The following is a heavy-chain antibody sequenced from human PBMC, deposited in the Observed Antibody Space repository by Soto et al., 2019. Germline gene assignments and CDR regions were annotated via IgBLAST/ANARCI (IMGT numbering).Heavy chain of an antibody. CDR2: IHHTGRT. CDR1: GTSISTGNW. Sequence: QVHLQESGPGRVEPSETLSLTCAVSGTSISTGNWWSWVRQPPGKGLQWIGEIHHTGRTTYNPSLNSRVTMSADKSKNQLSLRLTSVTATDTAIYYCARNGAYSMDYWGQGILVAVSS. J-gene: IGHJ4*02. CDR3: ARNGAYSMDY. D-gene: IGHD5-18*01. V-gene: IGHV4-4*02.